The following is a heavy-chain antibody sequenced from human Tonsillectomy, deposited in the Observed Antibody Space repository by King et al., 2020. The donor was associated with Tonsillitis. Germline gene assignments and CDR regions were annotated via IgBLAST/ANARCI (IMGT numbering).Heavy chain of an antibody. CDR2: IFDNGNT. D-gene: IGHD4-23*01. J-gene: IGHJ3*01. CDR1: GGSISSYH. V-gene: IGHV4-59*01. CDR3: ARGPNGGNLLFHV. Sequence: QLQESGPGLVKPSETLSLTCTVSGGSISSYHWSWIRQPPGKGLEWIGYIFDNGNTNYNPSLKSRVTMSVDTSKNQFSLRLRSVTAAATAVYYCARGPNGGNLLFHVWGQGTMVTVSS.